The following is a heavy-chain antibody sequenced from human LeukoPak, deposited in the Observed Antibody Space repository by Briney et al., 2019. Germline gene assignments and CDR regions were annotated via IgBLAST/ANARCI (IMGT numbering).Heavy chain of an antibody. CDR2: IYYSGST. J-gene: IGHJ4*02. CDR3: ARGFDSSGYYALRYFDY. D-gene: IGHD3-22*01. V-gene: IGHV4-59*12. Sequence: PSETLSLTCTVSGGSISSNYWSWIRQPPGKGQEWIGYIYYSGSTNYNPSLKSRVTISVDTSKNQFSLKLSSVTAADTAVYYCARGFDSSGYYALRYFDYWGQGTLVTVSS. CDR1: GGSISSNY.